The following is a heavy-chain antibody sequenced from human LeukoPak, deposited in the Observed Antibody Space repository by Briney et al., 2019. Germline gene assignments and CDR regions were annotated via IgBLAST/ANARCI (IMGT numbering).Heavy chain of an antibody. D-gene: IGHD3-3*01. V-gene: IGHV1-18*01. J-gene: IGHJ6*03. CDR3: ATGLGDFLYYYMDV. CDR2: ISAYNGNT. CDR1: GYTFTSYG. Sequence: ASVKVSCKASGYTFTSYGISWVRQAPGQGLEWMGWISAYNGNTNYAQKLQGRVTMTTDTSTSTAYMELRSLRSDDTAVYYCATGLGDFLYYYMDVWGKGTTVTVSS.